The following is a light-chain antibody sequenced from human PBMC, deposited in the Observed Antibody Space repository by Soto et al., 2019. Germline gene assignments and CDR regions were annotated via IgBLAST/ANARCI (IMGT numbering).Light chain of an antibody. CDR3: QQTYSTPGYT. V-gene: IGKV1-39*01. CDR2: GAS. CDR1: QSISNF. Sequence: DIQMTQSPSSLSASVGDRVTITCRASQSISNFLNWYQQNPGQAPKLLIYGASTLQSGVPSRFSGGGSGTDFTLTISSLQPEDFATYYCQQTYSTPGYTFAQGTKLEIK. J-gene: IGKJ2*01.